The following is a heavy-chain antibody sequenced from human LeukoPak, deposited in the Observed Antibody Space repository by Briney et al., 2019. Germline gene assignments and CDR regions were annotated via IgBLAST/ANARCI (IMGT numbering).Heavy chain of an antibody. J-gene: IGHJ6*02. CDR2: ISGSGGTT. V-gene: IGHV3-23*01. Sequence: GGSLRLSCAASGFTFSSYAMSWVRQAPGKGLEWVSSISGSGGTTYFAAFVKGWITISRDNSKNTLYLQMNSLRAEDTAVYYCAKAPPHGDYYYYGMDVWGQGTTVTVSS. CDR3: AKAPPHGDYYYYGMDV. D-gene: IGHD4-17*01. CDR1: GFTFSSYA.